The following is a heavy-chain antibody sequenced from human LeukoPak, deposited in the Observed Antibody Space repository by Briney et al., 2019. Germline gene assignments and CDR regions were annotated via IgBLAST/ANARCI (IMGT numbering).Heavy chain of an antibody. Sequence: SGTLSLTCAVSGGSISSSNWWSWVRQPPGKGLEWIGEIYHSGSTNYNPSLKSRVTISVDTSKNLFSLKLSSVTAADTAVYYCARGSRLTGAFDIWGQGTMVTVSS. D-gene: IGHD3-9*01. V-gene: IGHV4-4*02. CDR1: GGSISSSNW. J-gene: IGHJ3*02. CDR2: IYHSGST. CDR3: ARGSRLTGAFDI.